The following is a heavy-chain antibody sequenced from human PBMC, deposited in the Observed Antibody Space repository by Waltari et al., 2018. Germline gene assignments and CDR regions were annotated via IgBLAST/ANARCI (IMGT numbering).Heavy chain of an antibody. CDR2: IYVGLST. CDR3: ARESSLGVWGTFRHYYFDS. D-gene: IGHD3-16*02. V-gene: IGHV4-61*02. CDR1: GGSINSDAHY. J-gene: IGHJ4*02. Sequence: QVQLQESGPGLVKPSQPLSLTCTVSGGSINSDAHYWSWIRQPAGKGLEWIGRIYVGLSTDHSPSFKNRVTFSEDMSKNQFSLRLKSVTAADTAFYYCARESSLGVWGTFRHYYFDSWGQGILVTVSS.